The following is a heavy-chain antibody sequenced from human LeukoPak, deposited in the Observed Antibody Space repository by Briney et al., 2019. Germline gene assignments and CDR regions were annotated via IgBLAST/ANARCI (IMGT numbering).Heavy chain of an antibody. J-gene: IGHJ6*03. CDR1: GYTFTSYG. Sequence: ASVKVSCKASGYTFTSYGISWVRQAPGQGLEWMGWISAYNGNTNYAQKLQGRVTMTTDTSTSTAYMELRSLRSDDTAVYYCARALVRWELTYYYYYYMDVWGKGTTVTVSS. CDR2: ISAYNGNT. CDR3: ARALVRWELTYYYYYYMDV. V-gene: IGHV1-18*01. D-gene: IGHD1-26*01.